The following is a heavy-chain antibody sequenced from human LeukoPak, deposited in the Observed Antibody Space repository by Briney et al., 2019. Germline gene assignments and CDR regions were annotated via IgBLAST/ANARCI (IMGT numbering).Heavy chain of an antibody. CDR3: ARRRESHPFDS. V-gene: IGHV4-39*01. Sequence: KPSETLSLTCTVSGGSISSANSYWGWIRQPPGKGLEWIASIYHLGSTYYNPSLKSRVSPSVDTSKNEFSLKLSSVTAADTALFYCARRRESHPFDSWGQGTLVTVSS. CDR2: IYHLGST. CDR1: GGSISSANSY. J-gene: IGHJ4*02.